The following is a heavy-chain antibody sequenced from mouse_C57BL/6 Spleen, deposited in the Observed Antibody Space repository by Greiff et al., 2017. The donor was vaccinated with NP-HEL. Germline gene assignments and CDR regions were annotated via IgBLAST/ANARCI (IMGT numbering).Heavy chain of an antibody. CDR1: GYTFTSYW. Sequence: QVQLQQPGAELVRPGSSVKLSCKASGYTFTSYWMHWVKQRPIQGLEWIGNIDPSDSETHYNQKFKDKATLTVDKSSSTAYMQLSSLTSEDSAVYYCAREAAYYSNYIDYWGQGTTLTVSS. CDR3: AREAAYYSNYIDY. J-gene: IGHJ2*01. CDR2: IDPSDSET. V-gene: IGHV1-52*01. D-gene: IGHD2-5*01.